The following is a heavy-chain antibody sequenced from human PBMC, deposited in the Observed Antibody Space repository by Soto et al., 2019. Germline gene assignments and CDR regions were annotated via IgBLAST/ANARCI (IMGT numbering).Heavy chain of an antibody. CDR1: GFTFDDYA. V-gene: IGHV3-9*01. CDR3: AKDQGYSTSYYGYVDL. CDR2: ITWNSGII. Sequence: EVQLVESGGGLVQPGRSLSLSCAASGFTFDDYAMHWLRQPRGKGLDWVSGITWNSGIIGYADSVKGRFTISRDNAKNSLYLQMNSLRPEDTALYYCAKDQGYSTSYYGYVDLWGRGTLVTVSS. D-gene: IGHD6-13*01. J-gene: IGHJ2*01.